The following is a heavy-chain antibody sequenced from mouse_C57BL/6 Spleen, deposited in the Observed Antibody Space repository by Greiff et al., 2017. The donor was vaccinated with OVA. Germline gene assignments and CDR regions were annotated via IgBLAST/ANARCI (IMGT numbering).Heavy chain of an antibody. D-gene: IGHD2-3*01. CDR3: ARGNGYYRAWFAY. V-gene: IGHV1-55*01. J-gene: IGHJ3*01. CDR1: GYTFTSYW. CDR2: IYPGSGST. Sequence: VQLQQPGAELVKPGASVKMSCKASGYTFTSYWITWVKQRPGQGLEWIGDIYPGSGSTNYNEKFKSKATLTVDTSSSTAYMQLSSLTSEDSAVYYCARGNGYYRAWFAYWGQGTLVTVSA.